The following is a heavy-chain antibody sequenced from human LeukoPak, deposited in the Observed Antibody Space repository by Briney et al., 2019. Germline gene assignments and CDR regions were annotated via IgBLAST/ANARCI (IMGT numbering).Heavy chain of an antibody. CDR2: INPNSGGT. D-gene: IGHD3-9*01. V-gene: IGHV1-2*02. CDR1: GYTFTGYY. J-gene: IGHJ4*02. Sequence: ASVKVSCKASGYTFTGYYMHWVRQAPGQGREWMGWINPNSGGTNYAQKFQGRVTMTRDTSISTAYMELSRLRSDDTAVYYCARETVYYDILTGHRLVDYWGQGTLVTVSS. CDR3: ARETVYYDILTGHRLVDY.